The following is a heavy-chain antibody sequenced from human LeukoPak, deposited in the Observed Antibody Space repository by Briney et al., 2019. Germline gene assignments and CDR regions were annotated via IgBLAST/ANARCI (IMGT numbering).Heavy chain of an antibody. D-gene: IGHD6-19*01. V-gene: IGHV3-23*01. CDR1: GFTFSNYA. Sequence: GGSLRLSCAASGFTFSNYAMSWVRQAPGKGLEWVSAISASGGSTYYADSVKGRFTISRDNSKNTLYLQMNSLRAEDTAVYYCAKGGAIAVLRYYFDYWGQGTLVTVSS. CDR2: ISASGGST. CDR3: AKGGAIAVLRYYFDY. J-gene: IGHJ4*02.